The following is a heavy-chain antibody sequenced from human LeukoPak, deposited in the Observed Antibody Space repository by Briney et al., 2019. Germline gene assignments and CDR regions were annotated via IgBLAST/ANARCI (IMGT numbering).Heavy chain of an antibody. D-gene: IGHD6-13*01. CDR3: ASSSWSPYYFDY. Sequence: ASVKVSCKASGYTFTSYYMHWVRQAPRQGLEWMGIINPSGGSTSYAQKFQGRVTMTRDTSTSTVYMELSSLRSEDTAVYYCASSSWSPYYFDYWGQGTLVTVSS. J-gene: IGHJ4*02. CDR2: INPSGGST. CDR1: GYTFTSYY. V-gene: IGHV1-46*01.